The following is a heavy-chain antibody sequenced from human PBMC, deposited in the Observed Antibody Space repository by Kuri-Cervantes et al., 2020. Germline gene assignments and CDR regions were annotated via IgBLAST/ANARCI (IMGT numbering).Heavy chain of an antibody. CDR1: GGSISTYY. CDR2: IYYSGST. D-gene: IGHD6-19*01. Sequence: SCTVSGGSISTYYWSWIRQPPGKGLDWIGCIYYSGSTNYNPSLKSRVTISVDTYKNQFSLKLSSVTAADTAVYYCARDSAVAGNPHGTAFDILGQGTMVTVSS. V-gene: IGHV4-59*01. CDR3: ARDSAVAGNPHGTAFDI. J-gene: IGHJ3*02.